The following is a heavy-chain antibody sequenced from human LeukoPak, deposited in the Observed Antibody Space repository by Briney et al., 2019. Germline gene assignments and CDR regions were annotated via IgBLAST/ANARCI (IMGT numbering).Heavy chain of an antibody. Sequence: GWSLRLSCAASGFTVSSNYMSWVRQAPGKGLEWVSVIYSGTSTYYADSVKGRFTISRDNSKNTLYLQMNSLRAEDTAVYYCAREALSYNLGRSAFDIWGQGTMVTVSS. CDR1: GFTVSSNY. V-gene: IGHV3-66*01. CDR2: IYSGTST. CDR3: AREALSYNLGRSAFDI. J-gene: IGHJ3*02. D-gene: IGHD1-14*01.